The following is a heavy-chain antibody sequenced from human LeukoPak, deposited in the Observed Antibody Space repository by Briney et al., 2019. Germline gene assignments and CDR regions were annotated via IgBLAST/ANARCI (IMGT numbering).Heavy chain of an antibody. V-gene: IGHV1-18*01. CDR2: ISAYNGNT. CDR3: ARDGLTYCGGDCYAYYFDY. Sequence: ASVKVSCKDSGYTFTTYGISWVRQAPGQGLEWMGWISAYNGNTNYAQKFQGKVTMTRDTSISTAYMELSRLRSDDTAVYYCARDGLTYCGGDCYAYYFDYWGQGTLVTVSS. J-gene: IGHJ4*02. D-gene: IGHD2-21*02. CDR1: GYTFTTYG.